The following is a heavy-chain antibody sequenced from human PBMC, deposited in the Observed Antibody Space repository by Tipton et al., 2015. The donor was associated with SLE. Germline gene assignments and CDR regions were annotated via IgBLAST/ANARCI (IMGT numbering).Heavy chain of an antibody. CDR3: ATDSAAGFDY. D-gene: IGHD6-13*01. CDR1: GGSISRSYYY. Sequence: LRLSCTVSGGSISRSYYYWGWIRQPPGKGLEWIGFIYYSGSANYNPSLKSRVTISLDPSKNQFSLKLSSVTAADTAVYYCATDSAAGFDYWGQGTLVTVSS. V-gene: IGHV4-61*01. J-gene: IGHJ4*02. CDR2: IYYSGSA.